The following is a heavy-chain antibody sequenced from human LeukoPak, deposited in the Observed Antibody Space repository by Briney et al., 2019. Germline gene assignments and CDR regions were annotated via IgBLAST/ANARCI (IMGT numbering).Heavy chain of an antibody. V-gene: IGHV1-46*01. CDR3: ARVRITIFGVAPDYYMDV. Sequence: EASLKVSCKASGYTFTSYYMHWVRQAPGRGLEWMGIISPSGGSTSYAQKFQGRVTMTRDMSASTAYMELSSLRSEDTAVYYCARVRITIFGVAPDYYMDVWGKGTTVTVSS. J-gene: IGHJ6*03. CDR2: ISPSGGST. D-gene: IGHD3-3*01. CDR1: GYTFTSYY.